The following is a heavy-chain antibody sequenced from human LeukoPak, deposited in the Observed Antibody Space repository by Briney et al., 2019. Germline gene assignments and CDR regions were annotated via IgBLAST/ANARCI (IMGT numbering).Heavy chain of an antibody. V-gene: IGHV3-33*06. CDR1: GFTFSHYA. CDR3: AKEGDYCSSSGCHKRGIDY. J-gene: IGHJ4*02. Sequence: GTSLRLSCAASGFTFSHYAMHWVRQAPGKGLEWVAVIWYDGSHDTYTDSVKGRFTVSRENFKNVLHLQMNSLRVEDTAVYYCAKEGDYCSSSGCHKRGIDYWGQGTLVTVSS. CDR2: IWYDGSHD. D-gene: IGHD2-2*01.